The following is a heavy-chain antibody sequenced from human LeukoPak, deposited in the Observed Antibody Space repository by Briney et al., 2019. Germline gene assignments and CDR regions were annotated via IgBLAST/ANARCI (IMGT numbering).Heavy chain of an antibody. CDR3: ARGHNSGYDMYYYDAYYYYYMDV. CDR2: FDPEDGET. D-gene: IGHD3-22*01. J-gene: IGHJ6*03. V-gene: IGHV1-24*01. Sequence: ASVKVSCKVSGYTLTELSMHWVRQAPGKGLEWMGGFDPEDGETIFAQKFQGRVTITTEESTSTAYMELSSLRSEDTAVYYCARGHNSGYDMYYYDAYYYYYMDVWGKGTTVTVSS. CDR1: GYTLTELS.